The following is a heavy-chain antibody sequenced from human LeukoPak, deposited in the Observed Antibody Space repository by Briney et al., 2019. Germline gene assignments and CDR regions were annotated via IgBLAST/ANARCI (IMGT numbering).Heavy chain of an antibody. CDR2: IYYSGNT. Sequence: SETLSLTCTVSSGSISTSNYYWSWVRQPPGKALEWIGYIYYSGNTNYNPSLKSRVTISVDTSKSQFSLKLSSVTAADTAVYYCARDSSGYYYFDYWGQGTLVTVSS. D-gene: IGHD3-22*01. J-gene: IGHJ4*02. V-gene: IGHV4-61*01. CDR3: ARDSSGYYYFDY. CDR1: SGSISTSNYY.